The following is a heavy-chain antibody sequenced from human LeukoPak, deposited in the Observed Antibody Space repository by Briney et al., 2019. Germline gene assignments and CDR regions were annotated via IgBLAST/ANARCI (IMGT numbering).Heavy chain of an antibody. J-gene: IGHJ4*02. D-gene: IGHD3-9*01. V-gene: IGHV1-2*02. Sequence: GASVKVSCKASGYTFTGYYMHWVRQAPGQGLEWMGWINPNSGGTNYAQKFQGRVTMTRDTSISTAYMELSRLRSDDTAVYYCARGHYDILTGYYKGVSVGDYWGQGTLVTVSS. CDR2: INPNSGGT. CDR3: ARGHYDILTGYYKGVSVGDY. CDR1: GYTFTGYY.